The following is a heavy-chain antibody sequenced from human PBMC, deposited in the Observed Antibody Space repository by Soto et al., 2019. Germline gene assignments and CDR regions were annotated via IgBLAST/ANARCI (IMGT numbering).Heavy chain of an antibody. CDR2: ISSSSSYI. J-gene: IGHJ3*02. V-gene: IGHV3-21*01. CDR1: GFTFSSYS. Sequence: WGSLRLSCAASGFTFSSYSMNWVRQAPGKGLEWVSSISSSSSYIYYADSVKGRFTISRDNAKNSLYLQMNSLRAEDTAVYYCARRTGYCSGGSCPLGAFDIWGQGTMVTVSS. CDR3: ARRTGYCSGGSCPLGAFDI. D-gene: IGHD2-15*01.